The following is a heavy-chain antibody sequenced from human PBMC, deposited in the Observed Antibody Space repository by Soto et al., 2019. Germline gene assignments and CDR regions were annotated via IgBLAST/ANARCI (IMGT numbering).Heavy chain of an antibody. V-gene: IGHV1-18*01. CDR1: GYTFTHFY. CDR3: ARDEGGYDIVTGYYKAHNFAD. J-gene: IGHJ4*02. Sequence: GASVKVSCKASGYTFTHFYITWVRQAPGQGLEWMGAISPHNFNTNYAQKFRGRVTLTTEKSTNTAYMDLRSLTSDDTAVYYCARDEGGYDIVTGYYKAHNFADWAQRVTVTVSS. CDR2: ISPHNFNT. D-gene: IGHD3-9*01.